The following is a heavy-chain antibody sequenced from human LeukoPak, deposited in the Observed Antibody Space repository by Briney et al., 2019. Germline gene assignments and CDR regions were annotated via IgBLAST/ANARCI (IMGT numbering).Heavy chain of an antibody. CDR1: GYTFTSYG. Sequence: ASVKVSCKASGYTFTSYGISWVRQAPGQGLEWMGIINPSGGSTRYVQKFQGRVTMTRDTSTSTVYMEVSSLRSEDTAVYYCAREGVGYYDSSGYRFDYWGQGTLVTVSS. V-gene: IGHV1-46*01. D-gene: IGHD3-22*01. J-gene: IGHJ4*02. CDR3: AREGVGYYDSSGYRFDY. CDR2: INPSGGST.